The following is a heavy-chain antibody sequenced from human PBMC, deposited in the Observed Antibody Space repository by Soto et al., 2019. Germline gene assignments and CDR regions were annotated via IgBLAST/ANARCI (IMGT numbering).Heavy chain of an antibody. Sequence: GGSLRLSCAASGFTFSSYSMNWVRQAPGKGLDWVSSISSSSSYIYYADSVKGRFTISRDNAKNSLYLQMNSLRAEDTAVYYCASIYDSSDYYYFYYYGMDVWGQGTTVTVSS. V-gene: IGHV3-21*01. CDR3: ASIYDSSDYYYFYYYGMDV. J-gene: IGHJ6*02. CDR2: ISSSSSYI. D-gene: IGHD3-22*01. CDR1: GFTFSSYS.